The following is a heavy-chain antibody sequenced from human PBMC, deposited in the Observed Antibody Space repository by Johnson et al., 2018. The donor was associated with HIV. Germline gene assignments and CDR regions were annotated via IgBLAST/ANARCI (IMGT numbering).Heavy chain of an antibody. V-gene: IGHV3-30-3*01. CDR1: RFTFSSYA. J-gene: IGHJ3*02. Sequence: QVQLVESGGGVVQPGRSLRLSCAASRFTFSSYAMHWVRQAPGKGLEWVAVISYDGSNKYYADSVKGRFTISRDNSKNTLYLQMNSLRAEDTAVYYCAKALGGDGDDVLDAFDIWGQGTLVIVSS. D-gene: IGHD4-17*01. CDR3: AKALGGDGDDVLDAFDI. CDR2: ISYDGSNK.